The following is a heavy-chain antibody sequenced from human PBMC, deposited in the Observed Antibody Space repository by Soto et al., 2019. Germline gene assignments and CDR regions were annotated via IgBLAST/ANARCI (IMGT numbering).Heavy chain of an antibody. J-gene: IGHJ6*02. CDR3: AREGKQLGGYYYYYGMDV. CDR1: AFTFSSYG. Sequence: ASVKVSCNASAFTFSSYGTRWVRHPLGQGLEWMGWISPDNANTNYAQKIQGRVTMTTDTSKSRAYMELRSLRSDDAAEYYCAREGKQLGGYYYYYGMDVWGQGTTCTVAS. D-gene: IGHD6-6*01. CDR2: ISPDNANT. V-gene: IGHV1-18*01.